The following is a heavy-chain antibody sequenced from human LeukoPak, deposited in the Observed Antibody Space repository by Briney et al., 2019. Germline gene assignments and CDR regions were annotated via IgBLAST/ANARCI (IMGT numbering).Heavy chain of an antibody. J-gene: IGHJ5*02. CDR3: ARDAVGASRFRWFDP. V-gene: IGHV4-59*01. CDR1: GGPISSYY. D-gene: IGHD1-26*01. CDR2: IYYSGST. Sequence: SETLSLTCTVSGGPISSYYWSWLRQPPGKGLEGIGYIYYSGSTNYNPSLKSRVTISVDTSKNQFSLKLSSVTAADTAVYYCARDAVGASRFRWFDPWGQGTLVTVSS.